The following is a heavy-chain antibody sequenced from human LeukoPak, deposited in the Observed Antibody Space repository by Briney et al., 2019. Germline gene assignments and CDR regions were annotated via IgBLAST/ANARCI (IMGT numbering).Heavy chain of an antibody. Sequence: GGSLRLSCEASGFTLGYYWMSWVRQAPGKGLEWVANINQDGSEKYFVDSVKGRFTISRDNAQNSVFLQMDSLRVDDTAVYYCARWVSQYYFDYWGQGTHVTVSS. V-gene: IGHV3-7*01. CDR2: INQDGSEK. J-gene: IGHJ4*02. CDR1: GFTLGYYW. D-gene: IGHD2-21*01. CDR3: ARWVSQYYFDY.